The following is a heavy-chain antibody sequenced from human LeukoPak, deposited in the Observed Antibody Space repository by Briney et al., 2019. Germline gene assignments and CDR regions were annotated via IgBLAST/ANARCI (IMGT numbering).Heavy chain of an antibody. CDR2: ISYDGSNK. CDR3: ARAEGGAAAGTLNTIDY. J-gene: IGHJ4*02. CDR1: GFTFSSYA. Sequence: GGSLRLSCAASGFTFSSYAMHWVRQAPGKGLEWGAVISYDGSNKYYADSVKGRFTISRDNSKNTLYLQMNSLRAEDTAVYYCARAEGGAAAGTLNTIDYWGQGTLVTVSS. V-gene: IGHV3-30*04. D-gene: IGHD6-13*01.